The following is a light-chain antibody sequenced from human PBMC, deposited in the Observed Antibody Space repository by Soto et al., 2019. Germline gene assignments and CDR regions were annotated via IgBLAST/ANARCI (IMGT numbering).Light chain of an antibody. CDR1: QGVRSD. Sequence: EIAMTQSPDTLSVSPGDRATLSCRASQGVRSDLAWYQQKAGQSPRLLIYGASTRAAETPARFSGSGSETEFTLTISSLQSEDFAVYYCQQYYKWPPETFGQGTKVDIK. J-gene: IGKJ2*01. V-gene: IGKV3-15*01. CDR3: QQYYKWPPET. CDR2: GAS.